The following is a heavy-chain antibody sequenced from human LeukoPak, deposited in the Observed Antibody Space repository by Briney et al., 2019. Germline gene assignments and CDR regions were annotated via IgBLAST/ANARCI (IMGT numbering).Heavy chain of an antibody. D-gene: IGHD3-10*01. CDR2: INPNNNGT. CDR1: GYTFTGYY. J-gene: IGHJ4*02. CDR3: AKDGGYYGSGSYADFDY. Sequence: ASVKVSCKASGYTFTGYYMHWVRQAPGQGLEWMGWINPNNNGTNYAQKFQGRVTMTRDTSISTAYMELSRLRSDDTAVYYCAKDGGYYGSGSYADFDYWGQGTLVTVSS. V-gene: IGHV1-2*02.